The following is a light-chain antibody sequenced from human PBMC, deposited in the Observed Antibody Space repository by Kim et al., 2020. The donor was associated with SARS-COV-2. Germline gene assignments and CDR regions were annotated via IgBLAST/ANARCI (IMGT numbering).Light chain of an antibody. Sequence: DIVMTQSPDSLAVSLGERATINCKSSQSVLYSSNNKNYLAWYQQKPGQPPKLLIYWASTRESGVPDRFSGSGSGTDFPLTISSLQAEDVAVYYCQKYYSPRTFGQGTKVDIK. CDR2: WAS. V-gene: IGKV4-1*01. CDR3: QKYYSPRT. J-gene: IGKJ1*01. CDR1: QSVLYSSNNKNY.